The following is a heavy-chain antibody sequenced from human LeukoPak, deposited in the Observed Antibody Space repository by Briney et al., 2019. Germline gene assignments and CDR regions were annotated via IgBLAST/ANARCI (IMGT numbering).Heavy chain of an antibody. CDR2: IGTVGDT. J-gene: IGHJ4*02. CDR1: GFTFSSYD. D-gene: IGHD7-27*01. Sequence: PGGSLRLSCAASGFTFSSYDMHWVRQTTEKGLEWVSVIGTVGDTYYPGSVKGRFTISRENAKNSLHLQMNSLRAGDTAVYYCARGPPGGGEYDYWGQGTLVTVSS. V-gene: IGHV3-13*04. CDR3: ARGPPGGGEYDY.